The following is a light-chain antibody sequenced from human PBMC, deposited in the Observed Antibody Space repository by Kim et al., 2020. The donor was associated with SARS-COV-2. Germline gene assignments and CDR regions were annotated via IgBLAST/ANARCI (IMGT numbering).Light chain of an antibody. CDR2: AAS. V-gene: IGKV1-39*01. Sequence: DIQMTQSPSSLSASVGDRVTITCRASQSISSYLNWYQQKPGKAPKLLIYAASSLQSGVPSRFSGSGSGTDFTLTISSLQPEEFATYYCRQSYSSTPWTFGQGTRVDIK. CDR3: RQSYSSTPWT. CDR1: QSISSY. J-gene: IGKJ1*01.